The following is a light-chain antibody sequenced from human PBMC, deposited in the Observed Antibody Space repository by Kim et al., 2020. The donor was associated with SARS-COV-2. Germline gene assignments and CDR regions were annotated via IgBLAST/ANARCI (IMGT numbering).Light chain of an antibody. J-gene: IGKJ4*01. V-gene: IGKV1-8*01. CDR3: QQYYSYPLT. Sequence: AIRMTQSPSSLSASTGDRVTITCRASQGISSYLAWYQQKPGKAPKLLIYAASTLQRGVPSRFSGSGSGTDFTLTISCLQSEDFATYYCQQYYSYPLTVGGGTKVEI. CDR1: QGISSY. CDR2: AAS.